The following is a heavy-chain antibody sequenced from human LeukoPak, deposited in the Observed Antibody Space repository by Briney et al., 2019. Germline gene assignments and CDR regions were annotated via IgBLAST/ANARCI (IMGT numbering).Heavy chain of an antibody. CDR1: GYSFNTYW. CDR2: IDPSDSYT. CDR3: ARRGIRTDYFDY. D-gene: IGHD6-13*01. Sequence: GGSLKISCKGSGYSFNTYWIGWVRQMPGKGLEWMGRIDPSDSYTNYSPSFQGHVTISADKSISTAYLQWSSLKASDTAMYYCARRGIRTDYFDYWGQGTLVTVSS. J-gene: IGHJ4*02. V-gene: IGHV5-10-1*01.